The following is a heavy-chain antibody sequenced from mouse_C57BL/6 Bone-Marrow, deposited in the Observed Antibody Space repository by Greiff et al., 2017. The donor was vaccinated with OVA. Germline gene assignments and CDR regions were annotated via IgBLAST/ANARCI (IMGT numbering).Heavy chain of an antibody. D-gene: IGHD2-4*01. CDR1: GFSFNTYA. Sequence: DVQLVESGGGLVQPKGSLKLSCAASGFSFNTYAMNWVRQAPGKGLEWVARIRSKSNNYATYYADSVKDRFTISRDDSESMLYLQSNNLKTEDAAMYCCVRHRGLHAMDYWGQGTSVTVSS. CDR3: VRHRGLHAMDY. CDR2: IRSKSNNYAT. J-gene: IGHJ4*01. V-gene: IGHV10-1*01.